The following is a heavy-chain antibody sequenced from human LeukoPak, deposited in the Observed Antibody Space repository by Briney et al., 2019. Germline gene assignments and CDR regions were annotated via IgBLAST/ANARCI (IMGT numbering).Heavy chain of an antibody. D-gene: IGHD2-15*01. J-gene: IGHJ4*02. CDR1: GFTFSSYA. V-gene: IGHV3-23*01. CDR2: ISGSGGST. CDR3: AKDSPPVGLGYCSGGSCYSQFDY. Sequence: PGGSLRLSCAASGFTFSSYAMSWVRQAPGKGLEWVSAISGSGGSTYYADSVKGRFTISRDNSKNTPYLQMNSLRAEDTAVYYCAKDSPPVGLGYCSGGSCYSQFDYWGQGTLVTVSS.